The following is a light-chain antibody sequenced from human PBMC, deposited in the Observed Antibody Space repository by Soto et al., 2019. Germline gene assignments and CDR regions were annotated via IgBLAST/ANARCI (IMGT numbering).Light chain of an antibody. CDR3: SSYAGSNTLI. CDR2: EVN. Sequence: QSALTQPPSASGSPGQSVTISCTGTSSDVGGSNYVSWYQQHPGNAPKLMIYEVNKRPSGVPNSFSGSKSGDTASLTVSGLQGEDEGEYYCSSYAGSNTLIFGGGTKLTVL. CDR1: SSDVGGSNY. V-gene: IGLV2-8*01. J-gene: IGLJ2*01.